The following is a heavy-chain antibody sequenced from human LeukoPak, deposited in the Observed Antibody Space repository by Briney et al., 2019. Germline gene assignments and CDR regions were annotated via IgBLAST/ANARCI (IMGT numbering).Heavy chain of an antibody. CDR2: INHSGST. CDR1: GGSFSGYY. D-gene: IGHD3-9*01. CDR3: ARGAERSILTGYFYYFDY. J-gene: IGHJ4*01. Sequence: PSETLSLTCAVYGGSFSGYYWSCLRQPPGKGLEWIGEINHSGSTNYNPSLKSRVTISVDTSKNQFSLNLSSVTAADTAVYYCARGAERSILTGYFYYFDYWGQGTLVTVSS. V-gene: IGHV4-34*01.